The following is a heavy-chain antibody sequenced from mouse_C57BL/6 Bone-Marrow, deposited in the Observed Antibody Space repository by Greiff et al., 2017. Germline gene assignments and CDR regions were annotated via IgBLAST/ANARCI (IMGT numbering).Heavy chain of an antibody. CDR3: ARRGAMDY. CDR1: GYTFTDYY. Sequence: VQLKQSGPVLVKPGASVKMSCKASGYTFTDYYMNWVKQSHGKSLEWIGVINPYNGGTSYNQKFKVKATLTVDKSSSTAYMELNSLTSEDSAVYYCARRGAMDYWGQGTSVTVSS. J-gene: IGHJ4*01. V-gene: IGHV1-19*01. CDR2: INPYNGGT.